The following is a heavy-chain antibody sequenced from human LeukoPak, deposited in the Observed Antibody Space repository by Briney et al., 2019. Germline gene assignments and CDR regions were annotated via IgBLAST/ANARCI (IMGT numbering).Heavy chain of an antibody. Sequence: SGGSLRLSCAASGFTFDDYAMHWVRQAPGKGLEWVSGISWNSGSIGYADSVKGRFTISRDKSKNTPYLQMNSLRVEDTAVYYCARGARKGDDYGGFFDYWGQGTLVTVSS. V-gene: IGHV3-9*01. CDR3: ARGARKGDDYGGFFDY. J-gene: IGHJ4*02. CDR2: ISWNSGSI. CDR1: GFTFDDYA. D-gene: IGHD4-23*01.